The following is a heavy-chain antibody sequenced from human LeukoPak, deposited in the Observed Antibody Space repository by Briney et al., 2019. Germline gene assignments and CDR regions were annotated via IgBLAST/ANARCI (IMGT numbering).Heavy chain of an antibody. D-gene: IGHD3-9*01. CDR2: IIPIFGTA. CDR1: GGTFSSYA. V-gene: IGHV1-69*01. CDR3: AREPQASYDILTGYYPNWFDP. J-gene: IGHJ5*02. Sequence: SVKVSCKASGGTFSSYATSWVRQAPGQGLEWMGGIIPIFGTANYAQKFQGRVTITADESTSTAYMELSSLRSEDTAVYYCAREPQASYDILTGYYPNWFDPWGQGTLVTVSS.